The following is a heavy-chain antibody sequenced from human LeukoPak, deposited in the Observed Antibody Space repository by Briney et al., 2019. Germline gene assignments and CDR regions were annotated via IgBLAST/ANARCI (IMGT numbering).Heavy chain of an antibody. J-gene: IGHJ4*02. CDR3: ARRRLVGATEYYFDY. CDR1: GFTFSSYA. D-gene: IGHD1-26*01. Sequence: PGGSLRLSCAASGFTFSSYAMSWVRQAPGKGLEWVSAISGSGGSTYYADSVKGRFTISRDNAKNSLYLQMNSLRAEDTAVYYCARRRLVGATEYYFDYWGQGTLVTVSA. V-gene: IGHV3-23*01. CDR2: ISGSGGST.